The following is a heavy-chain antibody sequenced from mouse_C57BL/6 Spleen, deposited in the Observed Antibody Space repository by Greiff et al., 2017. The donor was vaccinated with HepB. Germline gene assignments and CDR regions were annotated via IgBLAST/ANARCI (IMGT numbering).Heavy chain of an antibody. CDR2: ISGGGGNT. Sequence: EVHLVESGGGLVKPGGSLKLSCAASGFTFSSYTMSWVRQTPEKRLEWVATISGGGGNTYYPDSVKGRFTISRDNAKNTLYLQMSSLRSEDTALYYCARRDYYAMDYWGQGTSVTVSP. CDR3: ARRDYYAMDY. CDR1: GFTFSSYT. J-gene: IGHJ4*01. V-gene: IGHV5-9*01.